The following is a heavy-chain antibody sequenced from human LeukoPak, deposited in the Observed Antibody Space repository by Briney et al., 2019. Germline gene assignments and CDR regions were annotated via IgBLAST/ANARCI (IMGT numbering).Heavy chain of an antibody. J-gene: IGHJ4*02. Sequence: GGSLRLSCAASGFTFSGYAMNWVRQAPGKGLEWVAVIWYDGTNKYYADSVKGRFTISRDNSKNTLYLQMNSLRAEDTAIYYCARDVVPMVRGVPQGIDYWGQGSLVTVSS. CDR3: ARDVVPMVRGVPQGIDY. CDR2: IWYDGTNK. D-gene: IGHD3-10*01. V-gene: IGHV3-33*08. CDR1: GFTFSGYA.